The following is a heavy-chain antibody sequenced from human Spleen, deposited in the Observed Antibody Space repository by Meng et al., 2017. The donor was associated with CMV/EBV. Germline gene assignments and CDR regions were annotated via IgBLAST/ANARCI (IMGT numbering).Heavy chain of an antibody. V-gene: IGHV3-66*03. CDR3: VKDNPVCHS. Sequence: EVQLVESGGGLFQPGGSLRLSCAASGFTVSSNYMSWVRQAPGKGLEWVSVIYSGGSTYYADSVKGRFTISRDTSKNTLYLQMDSLRLDDTAIYYCVKDNPVCHSWGQGTLVTVSS. CDR1: GFTVSSNY. CDR2: IYSGGST. J-gene: IGHJ4*02.